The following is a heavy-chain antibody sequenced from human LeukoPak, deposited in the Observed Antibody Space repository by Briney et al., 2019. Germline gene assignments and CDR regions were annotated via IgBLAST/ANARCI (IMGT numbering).Heavy chain of an antibody. V-gene: IGHV3-7*01. J-gene: IGHJ4*02. D-gene: IGHD3-10*01. CDR2: IKQDGSEK. CDR1: GFTFSDYI. Sequence: GGSLRLSCAASGFTFSDYILDWVRQAPGKGLEWVANIKQDGSEKYYVDSVKGRFTISRDNAKNSLYLQMNSLRAEDTAVYYCARDSRGAFDYWGQGTLVTVSS. CDR3: ARDSRGAFDY.